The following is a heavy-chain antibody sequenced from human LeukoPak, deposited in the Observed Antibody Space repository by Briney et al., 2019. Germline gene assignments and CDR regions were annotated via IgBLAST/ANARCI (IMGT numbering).Heavy chain of an antibody. CDR1: SVSINTRNYY. Sequence: SETLSLTCTVSSVSINTRNYYWGSLRQPPGTALEWIGNIFYSCSTYYSPCLKSRVTIALDTSRNQFSLKLNSVTAAETAVYYCAKSNGYGLIDIWGRGTMVTVSS. V-gene: IGHV4-39*07. J-gene: IGHJ3*02. D-gene: IGHD3-22*01. CDR2: IFYSCST. CDR3: AKSNGYGLIDI.